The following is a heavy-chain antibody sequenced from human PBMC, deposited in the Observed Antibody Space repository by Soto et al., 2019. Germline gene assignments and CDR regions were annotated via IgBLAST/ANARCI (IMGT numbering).Heavy chain of an antibody. CDR1: GGTFSSYA. V-gene: IGHV1-69*13. D-gene: IGHD2-15*01. J-gene: IGHJ6*02. Sequence: ASVKVSCKASGGTFSSYAISWVRQAPGQGLEWMGGIIPIFGTANYAQKFQGRVTITADESTSTAYMELSSLRSEDTAVYYCARGIGREDSYCSGGSCYSDYYYYGMDVWGQGTTVTVSS. CDR2: IIPIFGTA. CDR3: ARGIGREDSYCSGGSCYSDYYYYGMDV.